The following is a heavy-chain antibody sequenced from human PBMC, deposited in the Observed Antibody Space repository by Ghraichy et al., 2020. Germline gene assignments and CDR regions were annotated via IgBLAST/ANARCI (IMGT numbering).Heavy chain of an antibody. V-gene: IGHV3-21*01. CDR1: GFTFSSYS. Sequence: LSLTCAASGFTFSSYSMNWVRQAPGKGLEWVSSISSSSSYIYYADSVKGRFTISRDNAKNSLYLQMNSLRAEDTAVYYCARVVRNGGSYNIGDAFDIWGQGTMVTVSS. CDR3: ARVVRNGGSYNIGDAFDI. CDR2: ISSSSSYI. D-gene: IGHD1-26*01. J-gene: IGHJ3*02.